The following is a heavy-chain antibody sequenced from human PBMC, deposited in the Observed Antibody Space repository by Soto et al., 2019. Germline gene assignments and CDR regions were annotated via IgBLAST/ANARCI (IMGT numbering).Heavy chain of an antibody. CDR1: GGSFSGYY. Sequence: PSGTLSLTCAVYGGSFSGYYWSWIRQPPGKGLEWIGEIDHSGSAHYNPSLKSRVTISVDTSKNQFSLKLSSVTAADTAVYYCARVGYSYGFSFYDSIGYYFYYFDYWGQGTLVTVSS. V-gene: IGHV4-34*01. D-gene: IGHD3-22*01. CDR2: IDHSGSA. CDR3: ARVGYSYGFSFYDSIGYYFYYFDY. J-gene: IGHJ4*02.